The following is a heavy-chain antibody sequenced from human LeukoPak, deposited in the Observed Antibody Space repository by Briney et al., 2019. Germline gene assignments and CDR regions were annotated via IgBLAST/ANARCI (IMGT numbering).Heavy chain of an antibody. CDR2: ISSSSSYI. V-gene: IGHV3-21*01. CDR3: ARDGCSGGSCYSDYYYYYMDV. J-gene: IGHJ6*03. CDR1: GFTLSNYS. D-gene: IGHD2-15*01. Sequence: GGSLRLSCAASGFTLSNYSMNWVRQAPGKGLEWVSLISSSSSYIYYADSVKGRFTISRDNAKNSLYLQMNSLRAEDTAVYYCARDGCSGGSCYSDYYYYYMDVWGKGTTVTVSS.